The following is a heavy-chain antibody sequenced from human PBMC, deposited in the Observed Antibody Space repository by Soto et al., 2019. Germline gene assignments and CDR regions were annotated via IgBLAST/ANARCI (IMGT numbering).Heavy chain of an antibody. J-gene: IGHJ3*02. V-gene: IGHV2-26*01. CDR3: ARIFRDSLHYDFWSGYLSDAFDI. D-gene: IGHD3-3*01. Sequence: QVTLKESGPVLVKPTETLTLTCTVSGFSLSNARMGVSWIRQPPGKALEWLAHIFSNDEKSYSTSLKSMLTISKDTSKSQVVLTMTNMDPVDTATYYCARIFRDSLHYDFWSGYLSDAFDIWGQGTMVTVSS. CDR1: GFSLSNARMG. CDR2: IFSNDEK.